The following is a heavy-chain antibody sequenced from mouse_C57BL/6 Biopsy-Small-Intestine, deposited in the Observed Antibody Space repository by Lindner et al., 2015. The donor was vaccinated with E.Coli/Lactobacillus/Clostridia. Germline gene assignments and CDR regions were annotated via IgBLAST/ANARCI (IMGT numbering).Heavy chain of an antibody. J-gene: IGHJ2*01. CDR3: ARYGYDDY. CDR2: IYPGDGDT. V-gene: IGHV1-80*01. CDR1: GYAFSNYW. Sequence: VQLQESGAEPVKPGASVKISCKASGYAFSNYWMNWVKQSPVKGLEWIGQIYPGDGDTNYNGKFKDKATLTADKSSSTAYMQLSSLTSEDSAVYFCARYGYDDYWGQGTTLTVSS. D-gene: IGHD2-2*01.